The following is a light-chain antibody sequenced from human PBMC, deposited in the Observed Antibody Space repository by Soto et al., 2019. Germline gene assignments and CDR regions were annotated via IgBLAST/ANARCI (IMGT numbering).Light chain of an antibody. CDR3: MQALQTTIT. CDR1: QSLLHSNGYNY. CDR2: LGS. V-gene: IGKV2-28*01. J-gene: IGKJ5*01. Sequence: DIVMTQSPLSLPVTPGEPASISCRSSQSLLHSNGYNYLDWYLQKPGQSPQLXXYLGSNRASGVPDRFSGSGSGTDFTLKISRVEDEDVGVYYCMQALQTTITFGQGTRLEIK.